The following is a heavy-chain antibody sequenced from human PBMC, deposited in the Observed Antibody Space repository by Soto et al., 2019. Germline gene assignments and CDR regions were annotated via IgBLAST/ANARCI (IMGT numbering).Heavy chain of an antibody. J-gene: IGHJ4*02. Sequence: GGSLRLSCAASGFTFSTYAMSWVRQAPGKGLEWVSTISDSGGRTYYAASVKGRFTISRDNSKNTLYLLMNSLSAEDTALYYCAKFHGSGTYYNFPDYWGQGTLVTVSS. CDR1: GFTFSTYA. CDR3: AKFHGSGTYYNFPDY. V-gene: IGHV3-23*01. D-gene: IGHD3-10*01. CDR2: ISDSGGRT.